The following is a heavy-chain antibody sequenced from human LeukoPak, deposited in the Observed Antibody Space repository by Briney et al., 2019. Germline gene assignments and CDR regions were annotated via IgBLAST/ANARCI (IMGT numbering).Heavy chain of an antibody. Sequence: ASVKVSCKASGYTFTSYGISWVRQAPGQGLEWMGWFSAYNGNTNYAQKLQGRVTMTTDTSTSTAYMELRSLRSDDTAVYYCAREHRSYRSLDAFDIWGQGTMVTVSS. V-gene: IGHV1-18*01. D-gene: IGHD1-26*01. CDR2: FSAYNGNT. J-gene: IGHJ3*02. CDR3: AREHRSYRSLDAFDI. CDR1: GYTFTSYG.